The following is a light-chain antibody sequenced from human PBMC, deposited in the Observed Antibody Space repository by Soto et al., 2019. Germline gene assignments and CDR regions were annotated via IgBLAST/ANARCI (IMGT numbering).Light chain of an antibody. V-gene: IGKV1-5*01. CDR3: QQYNSYPS. J-gene: IGKJ1*01. CDR2: DAS. Sequence: DIQMTQSPSTLSASVGHRVTITCRASPSISSGLAWYQQKPGKAPKLLIYDASSLESGVPSRFSGSGSGTEFTLTISSLQPDDFATYYCQQYNSYPSFGQGTKVEIK. CDR1: PSISSG.